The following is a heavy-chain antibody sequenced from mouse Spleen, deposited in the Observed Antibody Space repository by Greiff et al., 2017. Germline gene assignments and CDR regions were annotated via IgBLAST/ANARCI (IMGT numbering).Heavy chain of an antibody. J-gene: IGHJ2*01. D-gene: IGHD1-1*01. Sequence: QVQLQQPGAELVKPGASVKLSCKASGYTFTSYWMHWVKQRPGRGLEWIGRIDPNSGGTKYNEKFKSKATLTVDKPSSTAYMQLSSLTSEDSAVYYCARSRSASYYYGSTFFDYWGQGTTLTVSS. CDR2: IDPNSGGT. CDR3: ARSRSASYYYGSTFFDY. V-gene: IGHV1-72*01. CDR1: GYTFTSYW.